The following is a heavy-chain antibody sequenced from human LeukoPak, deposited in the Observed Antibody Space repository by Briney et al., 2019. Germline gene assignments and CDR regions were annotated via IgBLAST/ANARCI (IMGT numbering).Heavy chain of an antibody. J-gene: IGHJ6*02. CDR1: PGSLSHYA. D-gene: IGHD3-10*01. CDR3: ARLRQNSRNYGRSRDYYGLDS. Sequence: FSVKVSCKASPGSLSHYALNWLRLAPAQRREWMGEIILIFGPAKCAQRFQARVTVTTDESRRTVHMELSSLRSDDTAVYFGARLRQNSRNYGRSRDYYGLDSWGQGTTVIVSS. CDR2: IILIFGPA. V-gene: IGHV1-69*05.